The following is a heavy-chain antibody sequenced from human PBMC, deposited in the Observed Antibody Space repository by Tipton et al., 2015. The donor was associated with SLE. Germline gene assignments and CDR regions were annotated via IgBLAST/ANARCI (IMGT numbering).Heavy chain of an antibody. V-gene: IGHV3-30*02. CDR1: GFIFSRYG. D-gene: IGHD6-25*01. CDR2: IRYDGSND. J-gene: IGHJ5*02. Sequence: GSLRLSCIASGFIFSRYGMHWVRQAPRKGLEWVAFIRYDGSNDFYADSVKGRFTISGDNSKNTVSLQMHGLRAEDTATYYCAKDARGVAASGGMAWGQGTPVTVSS. CDR3: AKDARGVAASGGMA.